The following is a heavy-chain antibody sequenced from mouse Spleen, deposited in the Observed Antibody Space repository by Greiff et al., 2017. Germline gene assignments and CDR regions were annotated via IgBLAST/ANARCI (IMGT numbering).Heavy chain of an antibody. CDR2: IDPANGNT. J-gene: IGHJ2*01. CDR1: GFNINDTY. Sequence: VQLKESGAELVKPGASVKLSCTASGFNINDTYMHWVKQRPEQGLEWIGRIDPANGNTKYDPKFQGKATITADTSSNTAYLQLSSLTSEDTAVYYCAKDSLYYFDYWGQGTTLTVSS. CDR3: AKDSLYYFDY. V-gene: IGHV14-3*02.